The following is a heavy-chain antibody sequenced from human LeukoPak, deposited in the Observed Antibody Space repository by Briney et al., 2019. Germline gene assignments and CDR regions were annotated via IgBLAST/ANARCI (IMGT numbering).Heavy chain of an antibody. CDR1: GFTFSSYS. CDR2: ISSSSSYI. CDR3: AREGYSYGQSPYLDY. D-gene: IGHD5-18*01. Sequence: PGGSLRLSCAASGFTFSSYSMNWVRQAPGKGLEWVSSISSSSSYIYYADSVKGRFTISRDNAKNSLYLQMNSLRAEDTAVYYCAREGYSYGQSPYLDYWGQGTLVTVSS. J-gene: IGHJ4*02. V-gene: IGHV3-21*01.